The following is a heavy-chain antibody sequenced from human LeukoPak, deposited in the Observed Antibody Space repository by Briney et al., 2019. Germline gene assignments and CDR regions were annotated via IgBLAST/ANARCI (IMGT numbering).Heavy chain of an antibody. V-gene: IGHV3-23*01. D-gene: IGHD3-22*01. CDR3: AILHPYYDGSGYWVQ. J-gene: IGHJ4*02. CDR1: GFTFSSYA. CDR2: ISTSGGSS. Sequence: GGSLRLSCAASGFTFSSYAKSWVRQAPGKGLEWVSGISTSGGSSSYADSVKGRFTISRDNPRNTLYMQMNSLRADDTALYYCAILHPYYDGSGYWVQWGQGTLVTVSS.